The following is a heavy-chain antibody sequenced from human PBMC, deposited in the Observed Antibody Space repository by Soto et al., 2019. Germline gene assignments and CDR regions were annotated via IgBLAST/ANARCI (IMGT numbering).Heavy chain of an antibody. D-gene: IGHD6-6*01. V-gene: IGHV3-23*01. CDR3: AKDLNQRIAARPGYYYGMDV. Sequence: GGSLRLSCAASGFTFSSYAMSWVRQAPGKGLEWVSAISGSGGSTYYADSVKGRFNISRDNSKNTLYLQMNSLRAEDTAVYYCAKDLNQRIAARPGYYYGMDVWGQGTTVTVSS. CDR1: GFTFSSYA. CDR2: ISGSGGST. J-gene: IGHJ6*02.